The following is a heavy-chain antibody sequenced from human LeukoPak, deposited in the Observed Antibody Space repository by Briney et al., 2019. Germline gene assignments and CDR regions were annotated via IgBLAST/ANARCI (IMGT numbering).Heavy chain of an antibody. Sequence: SETLSLTCTVSGGSISSYYWSWIRQPPGEGLEWIGYIYYSGSTNYNPSLKSRVTISVDTSKNQFSLKLSSVTAADTAVYYCARDMGQWLDSSAFDIWGQGTMVTVSS. D-gene: IGHD6-19*01. CDR1: GGSISSYY. V-gene: IGHV4-59*01. CDR2: IYYSGST. CDR3: ARDMGQWLDSSAFDI. J-gene: IGHJ3*02.